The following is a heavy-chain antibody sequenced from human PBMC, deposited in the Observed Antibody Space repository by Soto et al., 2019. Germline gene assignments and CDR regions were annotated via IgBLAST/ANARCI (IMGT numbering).Heavy chain of an antibody. CDR1: GGTFSSYA. CDR2: IIPIFGTA. D-gene: IGHD6-19*01. Sequence: QVQLVQSGAEVKKPGSSVKVSCKASGGTFSSYAISWVRQAPGQGLEWMGGIIPIFGTANYAQKFQGRVTITADESTSTAYKELSSLRSEDTAVYYCARLSSRYSSGGQANFDYWGEGTLVTVSS. V-gene: IGHV1-69*01. CDR3: ARLSSRYSSGGQANFDY. J-gene: IGHJ4*02.